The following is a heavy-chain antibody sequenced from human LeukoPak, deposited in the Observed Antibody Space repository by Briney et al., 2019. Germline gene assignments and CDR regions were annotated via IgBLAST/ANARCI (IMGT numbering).Heavy chain of an antibody. CDR1: GGSISSYY. Sequence: SSETLSLTCTVSGGSISSYYWSWIRQPPGKGLEWIGYIYHSGSTNYNPSLKSRVITSLDTPKNQFSLKLSSLTAADTAVYYCARGVVAAARRTFDFWGQGTLVTVSS. V-gene: IGHV4-59*01. CDR3: ARGVVAAARRTFDF. J-gene: IGHJ4*02. CDR2: IYHSGST. D-gene: IGHD6-13*01.